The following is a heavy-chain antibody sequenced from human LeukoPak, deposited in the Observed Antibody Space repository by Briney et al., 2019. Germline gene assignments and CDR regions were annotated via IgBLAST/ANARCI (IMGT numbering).Heavy chain of an antibody. CDR1: GFTFSIYS. V-gene: IGHV3-23*01. D-gene: IGHD3-10*01. J-gene: IGHJ4*02. CDR2: ISVSGGTT. CDR3: AKGVGGSGSYRGPFDS. Sequence: PGGSLRLSCAASGFTFSIYSMTWVRQAAGKGLDWVSLISVSGGTTDYADSVKGRFTISRDNSKNTLYLQMNSLRAEDTAVYYCAKGVGGSGSYRGPFDSWGQGTLVTVSS.